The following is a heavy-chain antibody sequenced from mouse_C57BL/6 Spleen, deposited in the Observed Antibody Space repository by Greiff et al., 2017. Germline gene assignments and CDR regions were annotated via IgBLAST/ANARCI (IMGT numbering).Heavy chain of an antibody. CDR2: INPSNGGT. Sequence: QVHVKQPGTELVKPGASVKLSCKASGYTFTSYWMHWVKQRPGQGLEWIGNINPSNGGTNYNEKFKSKATLTVDKSSSTAYMQLSSLTSEDSAVYYCARSLITTVVATGFDYWGQGTTLTVSS. V-gene: IGHV1-53*01. CDR3: ARSLITTVVATGFDY. J-gene: IGHJ2*01. D-gene: IGHD1-1*01. CDR1: GYTFTSYW.